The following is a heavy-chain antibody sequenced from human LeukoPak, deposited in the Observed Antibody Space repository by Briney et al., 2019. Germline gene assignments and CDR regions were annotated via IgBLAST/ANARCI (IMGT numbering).Heavy chain of an antibody. J-gene: IGHJ4*02. CDR1: GGSISRYY. CDR2: IYYSGST. V-gene: IGHV4-59*12. CDR3: VRLLSATGNFDY. Sequence: SETLSLTCTVSGGSISRYYWSWIRQPPGKGLEWIGYIYYSGSTNYNPSLKSRVTISVDTSKNQFSLKLRSVTAADTAVYYCVRLLSATGNFDYWGQGALVTVSS. D-gene: IGHD1-1*01.